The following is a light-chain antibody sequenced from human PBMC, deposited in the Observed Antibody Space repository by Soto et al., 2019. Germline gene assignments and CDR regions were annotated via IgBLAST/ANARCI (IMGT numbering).Light chain of an antibody. CDR1: QSVSSSY. Sequence: EIVLTQSPGTLSLSPGERATLSCRASQSVSSSYLAWYQQKPGQAPRLLIYGATKRAIGIPARFSGSGSGTDFTLTISSLEPEDFAVYYCQQRGKWITFGQGTRLEIK. J-gene: IGKJ5*01. V-gene: IGKV3D-20*02. CDR2: GAT. CDR3: QQRGKWIT.